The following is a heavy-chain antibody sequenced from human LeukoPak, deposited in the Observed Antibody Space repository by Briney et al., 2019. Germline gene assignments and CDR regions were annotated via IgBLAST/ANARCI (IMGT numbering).Heavy chain of an antibody. CDR1: GGSISSGDYS. D-gene: IGHD3-22*01. CDR3: ARGSGGYYDSSGLDY. J-gene: IGHJ4*02. V-gene: IGHV4-30-2*01. Sequence: SETLSLTCAVSGGSISSGDYSWNWIRQPPGKGLEWIGYIAHSGSTYYSPSLKSRVTISVDRSKNQFSLKLSSVTAADTAVYYCARGSGGYYDSSGLDYWGQGTLVTVSS. CDR2: IAHSGST.